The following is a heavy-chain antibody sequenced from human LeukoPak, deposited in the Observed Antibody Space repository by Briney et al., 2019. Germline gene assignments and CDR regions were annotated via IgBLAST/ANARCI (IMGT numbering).Heavy chain of an antibody. CDR1: GFTFSNYA. Sequence: PGGSLRLSCAASGFTFSNYAMVWVRQAPGQGLEWVSAIRGSGAGTHYADSVKGRFTISRDNSRNILYMQMNNLRGEDTALYYCGRDPNGDYIGAFEFQRWGQGTLVSVSS. D-gene: IGHD4-17*01. V-gene: IGHV3-23*01. J-gene: IGHJ1*01. CDR2: IRGSGAGT. CDR3: GRDPNGDYIGAFEFQR.